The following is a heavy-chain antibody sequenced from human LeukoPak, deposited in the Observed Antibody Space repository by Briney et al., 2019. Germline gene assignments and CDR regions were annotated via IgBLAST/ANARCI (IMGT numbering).Heavy chain of an antibody. CDR1: GFTFSSYA. Sequence: GGSLRLSCAASGFTFSSYAMSWVRQAPGKGLEWVSAISGSGGSTYYADSVKGRFTISRDNSKNTLYLQMNSLRAEDTAVYYCAKDLKQWGFVLSGNFDYWGQGTLVTVSS. CDR3: AKDLKQWGFVLSGNFDY. D-gene: IGHD6-19*01. J-gene: IGHJ4*02. CDR2: ISGSGGST. V-gene: IGHV3-23*01.